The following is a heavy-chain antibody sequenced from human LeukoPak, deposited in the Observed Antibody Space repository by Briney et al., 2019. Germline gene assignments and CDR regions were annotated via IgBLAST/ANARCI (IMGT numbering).Heavy chain of an antibody. J-gene: IGHJ6*02. CDR1: GGSISNYY. CDR2: IYRRGST. Sequence: SETLSLTCIVSGGSISNYYWSWIRQPAGKGLEWIGSIYRRGSTSYNPSLKSRVTVSEDMSKNHFPLRLSSVTAADTAVYYCARHVQDLGIKVWGQGTTVTVSS. CDR3: ARHVQDLGIKV. V-gene: IGHV4-59*05.